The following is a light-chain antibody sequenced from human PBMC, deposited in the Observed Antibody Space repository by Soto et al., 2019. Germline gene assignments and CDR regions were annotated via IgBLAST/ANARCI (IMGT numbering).Light chain of an antibody. V-gene: IGLV3-9*01. CDR3: QVWDSRTYVV. J-gene: IGLJ2*01. Sequence: SYELTQPLSVSVALGQTARITCGGNNIGSKNVHWYQQKPGQAPVVVIYRDNNRPSGIPERFSGSNSGNTATLTITRAQAGDEADYYCQVWDSRTYVVFGGGTKVTVL. CDR1: NIGSKN. CDR2: RDN.